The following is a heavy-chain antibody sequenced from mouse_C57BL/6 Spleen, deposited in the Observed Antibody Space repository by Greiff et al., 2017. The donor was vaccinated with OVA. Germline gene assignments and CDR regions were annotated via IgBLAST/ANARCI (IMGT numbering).Heavy chain of an antibody. Sequence: EVKLMESGEGLVKPGGSLKLSCAASGFTFSSYAMSWVRQTPEKRLEWVAYISSGGDYIYYADTVKGRFTISRDNARNTLYLQMSSLKSEDTAMYYCTRDRDYYDYWGQGTLVTVSA. V-gene: IGHV5-9-1*02. J-gene: IGHJ3*01. CDR2: ISSGGDYI. CDR3: TRDRDYYDY. CDR1: GFTFSSYA. D-gene: IGHD1-1*01.